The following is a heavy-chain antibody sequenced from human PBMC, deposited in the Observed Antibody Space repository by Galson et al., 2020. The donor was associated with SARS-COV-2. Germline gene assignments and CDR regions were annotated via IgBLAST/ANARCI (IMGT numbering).Heavy chain of an antibody. V-gene: IGHV3-30*04. J-gene: IGHJ4*02. CDR2: ISYDGTTK. D-gene: IGHD6-13*01. Sequence: GGSLSLSCAASGFALSNSAMHWVRQAPGKGLEWVAIISYDGTTKYNSDSVKGRFTISRDISKNTLYLQMNSLRPEDTAVYYCARETDYHTSSWYDYWGQGARVSVSS. CDR1: GFALSNSA. CDR3: ARETDYHTSSWYDY.